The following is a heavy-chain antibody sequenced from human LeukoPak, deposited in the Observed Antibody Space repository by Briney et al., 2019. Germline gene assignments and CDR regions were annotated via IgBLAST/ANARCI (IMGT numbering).Heavy chain of an antibody. CDR2: IKQDGSEK. V-gene: IGHV3-7*01. CDR3: ARVPSFLVRGVYLFDY. J-gene: IGHJ4*02. Sequence: PGGSLRLSCAASGFTFSSYWMSWVRQAPGKGLEWVANIKQDGSEKYYVDSVKGRLTISRDNAKNSLYLQMNSLRAEDTAVYYCARVPSFLVRGVYLFDYWGQGTLVIVSS. CDR1: GFTFSSYW. D-gene: IGHD3-10*01.